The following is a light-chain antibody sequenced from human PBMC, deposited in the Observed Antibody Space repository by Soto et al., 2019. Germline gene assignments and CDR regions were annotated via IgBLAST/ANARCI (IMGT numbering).Light chain of an antibody. V-gene: IGLV9-49*01. CDR2: VGTGGIVG. CDR1: SGYSNYK. CDR3: GADHGSGSNFVYV. J-gene: IGLJ1*01. Sequence: QLVLTQPPSASASLGASVTLTCTLSSGYSNYKVDWYQQRPGKGPRFVMRVGTGGIVGSKGDGIPDRFSVLGSGLSRYLTIKNIQEEDESDYHCGADHGSGSNFVYVFGTGTKLTV.